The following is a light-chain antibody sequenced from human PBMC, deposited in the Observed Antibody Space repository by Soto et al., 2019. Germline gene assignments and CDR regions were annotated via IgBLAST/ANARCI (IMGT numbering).Light chain of an antibody. CDR1: QSISNSY. V-gene: IGKV3-20*01. Sequence: EIVLTQSPGTLSLSPGKRATLSSGASQSISNSYLAWYQQTPGQAPRLLIYGASSRATGIPDRFSGSGSGTEFTLTISRLEPEDFAVYYCQQHGSSSWTFGQGTTVDIK. J-gene: IGKJ1*01. CDR3: QQHGSSSWT. CDR2: GAS.